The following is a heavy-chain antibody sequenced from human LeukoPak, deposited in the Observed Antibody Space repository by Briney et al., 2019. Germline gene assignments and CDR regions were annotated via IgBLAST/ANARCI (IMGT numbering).Heavy chain of an antibody. V-gene: IGHV3-23*01. Sequence: GGSLRLSFTASGFSFSDYVMSWVGQAPARGPAWVSSIRGGGGIFYADVVKGRCTLSRDDSRNTVYLQLNDLRVEDTAIYYCAKANWVSNADAVWWGQGTQVTVSS. CDR3: AKANWVSNADAVW. J-gene: IGHJ4*02. D-gene: IGHD7-27*01. CDR2: IRGGGGI. CDR1: GFSFSDYV.